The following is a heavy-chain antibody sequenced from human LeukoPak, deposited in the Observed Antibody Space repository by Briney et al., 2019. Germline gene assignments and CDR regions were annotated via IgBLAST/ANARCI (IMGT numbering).Heavy chain of an antibody. CDR3: ARDLSATARAYDY. V-gene: IGHV3-21*01. D-gene: IGHD2-15*01. CDR1: GFILSDYN. CDR2: ITISGTYI. J-gene: IGHJ4*02. Sequence: PRGSLRLSCAASGFILSDYNMNWVRQAPGKGLEWVSFITISGTYITYADSVKGRFTISRDNAKNSLYLQMNSLRAEDTADCARDLSATARAYDYWGQGTLVTVSS.